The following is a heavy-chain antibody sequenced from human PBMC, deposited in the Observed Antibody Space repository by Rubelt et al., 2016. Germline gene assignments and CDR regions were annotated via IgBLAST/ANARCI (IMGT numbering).Heavy chain of an antibody. V-gene: IGHV3-48*03. D-gene: IGHD6-13*01. Sequence: GKGLEWVSYISSSSSLIYYADSVKGRFTISRDNAKNSLYLQMNSLRAEDTAVYYCAKEGYSSSSGGRGYFDYWGQGTLVTVSS. J-gene: IGHJ4*02. CDR3: AKEGYSSSSGGRGYFDY. CDR2: ISSSSSLI.